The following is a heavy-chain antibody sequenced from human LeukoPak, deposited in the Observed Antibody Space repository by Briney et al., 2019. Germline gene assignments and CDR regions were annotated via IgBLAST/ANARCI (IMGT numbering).Heavy chain of an antibody. V-gene: IGHV4-61*02. CDR3: ARLFNYGSGSKN. CDR2: IYASGST. Sequence: SETLSLTCTVPGGSISSGSYYWSWIRQPAGKGLEWIGRIYASGSTDYNPSLKSRVTISVDTSKNQFSLKLSSVTAADTAVYYCARLFNYGSGSKNWGQGTLVTVSS. J-gene: IGHJ4*02. CDR1: GGSISSGSYY. D-gene: IGHD3-10*01.